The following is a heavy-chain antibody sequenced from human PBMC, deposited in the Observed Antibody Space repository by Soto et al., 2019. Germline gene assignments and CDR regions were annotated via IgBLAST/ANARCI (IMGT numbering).Heavy chain of an antibody. CDR3: AKDPNHFLYGDGRYFDY. V-gene: IGHV3-30*18. CDR1: GFTFSSYG. Sequence: QVQLVESGGGVVQPGRSLRLSCAASGFTFSSYGMHWVRQAPGKGLEWVAVISYDGSNKYYADSVKGRFTISRDNSKNTLYLQMNSLRAEDTAVYYCAKDPNHFLYGDGRYFDYWGQGTLVTVSS. CDR2: ISYDGSNK. J-gene: IGHJ4*02. D-gene: IGHD4-17*01.